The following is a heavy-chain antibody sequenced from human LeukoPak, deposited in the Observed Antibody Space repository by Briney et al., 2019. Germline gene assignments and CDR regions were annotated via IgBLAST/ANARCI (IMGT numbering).Heavy chain of an antibody. CDR3: ARYKRSGDRLFDY. CDR2: IYYSGST. V-gene: IGHV4-39*01. D-gene: IGHD2-21*01. J-gene: IGHJ4*02. CDR1: GGSVIINGYY. Sequence: PSETLSLTCTVSGGSVIINGYYWGWIRQPPGKGLEWVGSIYYSGSTYYNPSLKSRVTMSVDTSNNQFSLELSSVTAADTAIYYCARYKRSGDRLFDYWGQGTLVTVSS.